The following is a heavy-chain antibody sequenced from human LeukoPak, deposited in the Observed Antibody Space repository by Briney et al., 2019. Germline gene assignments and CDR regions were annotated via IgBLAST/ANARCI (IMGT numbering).Heavy chain of an antibody. Sequence: SETLSLTCTVSGGSISSYYWSWIRQPPGKGLEWIGYIYYSGSTNYNPSLKSRVTISVGTSKNQFSLKLSSVTAADTAVYYCARGYLIAAAGPFDYWGQGTLVTVSS. V-gene: IGHV4-59*01. CDR1: GGSISSYY. J-gene: IGHJ4*02. CDR3: ARGYLIAAAGPFDY. D-gene: IGHD6-13*01. CDR2: IYYSGST.